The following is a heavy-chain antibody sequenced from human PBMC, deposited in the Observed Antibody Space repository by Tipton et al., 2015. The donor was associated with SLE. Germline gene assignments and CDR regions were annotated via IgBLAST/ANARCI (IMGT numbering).Heavy chain of an antibody. D-gene: IGHD2-21*02. Sequence: TLSLTCSVSGGSISSNYWIWIRQPPGKGLEWIGYISDGGGTNNNPSLKSRVTISVDPAKNQFSLRLTSVTAAGTAVYYCARGMVTWRGAILGVDVWGQGTTVNVSS. V-gene: IGHV4-59*08. CDR1: GGSISSNY. J-gene: IGHJ6*02. CDR3: ARGMVTWRGAILGVDV. CDR2: ISDGGGT.